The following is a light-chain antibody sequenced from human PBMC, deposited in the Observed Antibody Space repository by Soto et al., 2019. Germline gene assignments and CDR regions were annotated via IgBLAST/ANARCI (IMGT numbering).Light chain of an antibody. CDR2: DAA. V-gene: IGKV3-11*01. J-gene: IGKJ5*01. CDR3: QQRSNWPPAIT. Sequence: EIVLTQSPGTLSLSPGERATLYCRASQSVTTYLAWYQQKPGQPPRLLIYDAANRATGTPARFSGSGSGTDFTLTLSSLEPEDFAVYYCQQRSNWPPAITFGQGTRLEIK. CDR1: QSVTTY.